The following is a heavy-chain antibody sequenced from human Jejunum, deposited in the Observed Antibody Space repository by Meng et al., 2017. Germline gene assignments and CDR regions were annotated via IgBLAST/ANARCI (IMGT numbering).Heavy chain of an antibody. Sequence: SETLSLTCAVSVDSISGTKWWSWVRRHPGKGLDWIGQIDNRGSASYNPSLKSRVTMSVDKSKNQMSLGLTSVTAADTAVYFCATHFGFSFDPWGQGTLVTVSS. V-gene: IGHV4/OR15-8*01. D-gene: IGHD3-10*01. CDR2: IDNRGSA. CDR3: ATHFGFSFDP. J-gene: IGHJ5*02. CDR1: VDSISGTKW.